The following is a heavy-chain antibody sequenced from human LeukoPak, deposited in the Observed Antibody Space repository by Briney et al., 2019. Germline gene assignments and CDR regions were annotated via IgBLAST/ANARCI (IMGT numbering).Heavy chain of an antibody. CDR3: ARWASSTWYYGMDV. Sequence: GGSLRLSCAASGFNFSTYWMHWVRHAPGKGMVWVLSINSDGSYTVYADSVKGRVTISRDNAKNTLYLQMNSLRTGDTAVYYCARWASSTWYYGMDVWGQGTTVIVSS. D-gene: IGHD6-13*01. V-gene: IGHV3-74*01. CDR2: INSDGSYT. CDR1: GFNFSTYW. J-gene: IGHJ6*02.